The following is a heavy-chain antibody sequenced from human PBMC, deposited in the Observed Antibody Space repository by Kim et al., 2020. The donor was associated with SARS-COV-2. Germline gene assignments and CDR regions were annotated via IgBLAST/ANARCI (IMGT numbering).Heavy chain of an antibody. D-gene: IGHD2-2*01. Sequence: THYSPSFQGHVTISADKSISTAYLQWSSLKASDTAMYYCARGGSNSYFDYWGQGTLVTVSS. V-gene: IGHV5-10-1*01. CDR3: ARGGSNSYFDY. CDR2: T. J-gene: IGHJ4*02.